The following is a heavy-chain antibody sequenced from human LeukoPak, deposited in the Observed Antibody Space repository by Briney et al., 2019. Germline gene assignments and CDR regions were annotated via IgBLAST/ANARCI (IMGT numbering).Heavy chain of an antibody. CDR3: ARQRYGSGDY. CDR1: GGSISSYY. V-gene: IGHV4-59*08. Sequence: SETLSLTCTVSGGSISSYYWSWIRQPPGKGLEWIGSIYYSGSTYYNPSLKSRVTISVDTSKNQFSLNLSSVTAADTAVYYCARQRYGSGDYWGQGALVTVSS. CDR2: IYYSGST. J-gene: IGHJ4*02. D-gene: IGHD3-10*01.